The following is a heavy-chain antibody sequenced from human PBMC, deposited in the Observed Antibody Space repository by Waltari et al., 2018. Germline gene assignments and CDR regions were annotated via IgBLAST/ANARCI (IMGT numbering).Heavy chain of an antibody. D-gene: IGHD1-26*01. J-gene: IGHJ3*02. CDR2: ISSSISYL. Sequence: EVQLVESGGGLVQPGGSLKLSCAASGFTFSSYSMNWVRQAPGKVLEWVSSISSSISYLSYADSVKGRFTISRDNAKNSLYLQMNSLRAEDTAVYYCAILGGYSAFDIWGQGTMVTVSS. CDR1: GFTFSSYS. V-gene: IGHV3-21*01. CDR3: AILGGYSAFDI.